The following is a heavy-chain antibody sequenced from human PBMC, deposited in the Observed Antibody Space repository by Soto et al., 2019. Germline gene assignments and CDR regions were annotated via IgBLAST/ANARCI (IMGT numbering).Heavy chain of an antibody. CDR3: ARGTRALITSFFAY. Sequence: LQESGPRLVKPSETLSLNCSVSGDAISNYYWSWIRQTPGRGLEWIGCVHESGSTDYNPSLRGRVIISLHTSKSQFSLSLRSATAADTATYYCARGTRALITSFFAYWGQGIPVTASS. V-gene: IGHV4-59*03. CDR2: VHESGST. D-gene: IGHD1-20*01. CDR1: GDAISNYY. J-gene: IGHJ4*02.